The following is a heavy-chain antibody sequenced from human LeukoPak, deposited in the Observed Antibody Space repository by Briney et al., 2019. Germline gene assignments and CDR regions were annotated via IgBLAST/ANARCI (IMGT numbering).Heavy chain of an antibody. Sequence: SETLSLTCTVSGGSISSSSYSWGWIRQPPGKGLEWIGSIYYSGSTYYNPSLKSRVTISVDTSKNQFSLKLSSVTAADTAVYYCARVCLGSPNYSEHAFDIWGQGTMVTASS. V-gene: IGHV4-39*01. CDR1: GGSISSSSYS. CDR2: IYYSGST. D-gene: IGHD3-16*01. J-gene: IGHJ3*02. CDR3: ARVCLGSPNYSEHAFDI.